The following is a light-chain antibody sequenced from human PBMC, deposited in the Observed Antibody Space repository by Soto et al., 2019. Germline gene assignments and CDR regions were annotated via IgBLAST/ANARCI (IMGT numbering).Light chain of an antibody. CDR1: QSISWW. CDR3: QQYNSHFYT. J-gene: IGKJ2*01. V-gene: IGKV1-5*03. Sequence: DIQMTQSPSTLSASVGDRVTITCRASQSISWWLAWYQQKPGKAPKLLVYKASTLESGVPSRFSGSGSGTEFTLTISSLQPDDFATYYCQQYNSHFYTFGQGTKLELK. CDR2: KAS.